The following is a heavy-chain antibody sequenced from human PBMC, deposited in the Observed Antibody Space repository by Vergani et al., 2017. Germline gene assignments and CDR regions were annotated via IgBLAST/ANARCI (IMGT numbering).Heavy chain of an antibody. J-gene: IGHJ6*03. CDR3: ARDDITIFGVGPNYYCMDV. Sequence: QVQLVQSGAEVKKPGSSVKVSCKASGGTFSSYAISWVRQAPGQGLEWMGGIIPIFGTAHYAQKFQGRVTITADESTSTAYMELSSLRSEDTAVYYCARDDITIFGVGPNYYCMDVWGKGTTVTVSS. D-gene: IGHD3-3*01. CDR1: GGTFSSYA. V-gene: IGHV1-69*01. CDR2: IIPIFGTA.